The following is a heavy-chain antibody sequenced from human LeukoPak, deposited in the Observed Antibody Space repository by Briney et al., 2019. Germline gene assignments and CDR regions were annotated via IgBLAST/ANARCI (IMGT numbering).Heavy chain of an antibody. CDR2: INSDGSST. V-gene: IGHV3-74*01. CDR3: ASGPSLAMAPWYYYGMDV. J-gene: IGHJ6*02. D-gene: IGHD5-18*01. CDR1: GFTFSSYW. Sequence: GGSLRLFCAASGFTFSSYWMHWVRQAPGKGLVWVSRINSDGSSTSYADSVKGRFTISRDNAKNTLYLQMNSLRAEDTAVYYCASGPSLAMAPWYYYGMDVWGQGTTVTVSS.